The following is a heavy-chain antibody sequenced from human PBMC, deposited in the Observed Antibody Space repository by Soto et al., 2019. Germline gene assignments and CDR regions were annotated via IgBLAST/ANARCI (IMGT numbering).Heavy chain of an antibody. CDR1: GGTFSSYA. CDR2: IIPIFGTA. Sequence: QVQLVQSGDEVKKPGSSVKVSCKASGGTFSSYAISWVLQAPVQGLEWMGGIIPIFGTANYAQKFKGRVTITADESTSTAYMGLSSLRCEDTAVYYCARVETGLGLYSSGWYGFDYWGQGTLVTVSS. V-gene: IGHV1-69*01. CDR3: ARVETGLGLYSSGWYGFDY. D-gene: IGHD6-19*01. J-gene: IGHJ4*02.